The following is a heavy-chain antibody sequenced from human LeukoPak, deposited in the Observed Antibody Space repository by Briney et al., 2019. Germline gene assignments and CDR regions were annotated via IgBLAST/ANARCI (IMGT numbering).Heavy chain of an antibody. CDR1: GGSFSGYY. CDR2: INHSGST. CDR3: ARGIPRGHYYDSSGYRFDY. V-gene: IGHV4-34*01. Sequence: SETLSLTCAVYGGSFSGYYWSWIRQPPGKGLELIGEINHSGSTNYNPSLNSRVTISVDTSKNQFSLKLSSVTAADTAVYYCARGIPRGHYYDSSGYRFDYWGQGTLVTVSS. D-gene: IGHD3-22*01. J-gene: IGHJ4*02.